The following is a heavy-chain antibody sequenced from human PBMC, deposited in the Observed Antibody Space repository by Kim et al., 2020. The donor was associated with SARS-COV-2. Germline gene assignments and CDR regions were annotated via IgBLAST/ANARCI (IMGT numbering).Heavy chain of an antibody. CDR3: AGNYYDRSDGYFDF. D-gene: IGHD3-22*01. V-gene: IGHV3-23*01. Sequence: GGSLRLSCAASGFTFSNYDMSWVRQAPGKGLEWVSAISGSGGSTYYADSVKGRFTISRDNSKNTLYLQMNSLRAEDTAVYYCAGNYYDRSDGYFDFWGRGSLLTVSP. CDR1: GFTFSNYD. J-gene: IGHJ2*01. CDR2: ISGSGGST.